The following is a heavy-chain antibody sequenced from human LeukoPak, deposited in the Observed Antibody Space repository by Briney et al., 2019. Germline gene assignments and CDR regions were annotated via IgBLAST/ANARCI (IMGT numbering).Heavy chain of an antibody. V-gene: IGHV3-64*01. J-gene: IGHJ4*02. CDR2: ISSNGGST. Sequence: GGSLRLSCAASGFTFSSYAMHWVRQAPGKGLEYVSAISSNGGSTYYANSVKGRFTISRDNSKNTLYLQMGSLRADDMAVDYRAMGGGVTDYWGQGTLVTVSS. CDR1: GFTFSSYA. D-gene: IGHD2-21*02. CDR3: AMGGGVTDY.